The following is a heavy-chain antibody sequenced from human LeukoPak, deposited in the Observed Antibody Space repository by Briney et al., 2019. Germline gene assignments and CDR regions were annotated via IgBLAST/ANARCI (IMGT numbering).Heavy chain of an antibody. D-gene: IGHD3-10*01. CDR2: ISYDGSNK. CDR1: GFTFSSYA. J-gene: IGHJ4*02. V-gene: IGHV3-30-3*01. Sequence: GGSLRLSCAASGFTFSSYAMHWVRQAPGKGLEWVAVISYDGSNKYYADSVKGRFTISRDNSKNTLYLQMNSLRAEDTAVYYCARKPHYYGSGSYFLGYFDYWGQGTLVTVSS. CDR3: ARKPHYYGSGSYFLGYFDY.